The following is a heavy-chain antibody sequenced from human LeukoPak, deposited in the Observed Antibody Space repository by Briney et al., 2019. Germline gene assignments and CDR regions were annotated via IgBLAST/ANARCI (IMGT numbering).Heavy chain of an antibody. J-gene: IGHJ5*02. V-gene: IGHV3-23*01. D-gene: IGHD6-19*01. CDR2: ISPSGDIT. Sequence: GGSLRLSCAASGFIFSSHGMNWVRQAPGKGLEWVSGISPSGDITYYADSVKGRFSISRDNSKNTLYLQMNSLRAEDTAVYYCARGLRSGRFDPWGQGTLVTVSS. CDR3: ARGLRSGRFDP. CDR1: GFIFSSHG.